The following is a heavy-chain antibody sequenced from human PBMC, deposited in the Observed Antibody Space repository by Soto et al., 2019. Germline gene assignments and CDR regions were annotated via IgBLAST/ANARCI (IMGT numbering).Heavy chain of an antibody. J-gene: IGHJ6*02. CDR1: GFTFSSYA. CDR2: ISGSGGST. V-gene: IGHV3-23*01. D-gene: IGHD2-2*01. Sequence: GGSLRLSCAASGFTFSSYAMNWVRQAPGKGLEWVSAISGSGGSTYYADSVKGRFTISRDNSKNTLYLQMNSLRAEDTAVYYCAKRYCSSTSCNFYYYYGMDVWGQGTTVTVSS. CDR3: AKRYCSSTSCNFYYYYGMDV.